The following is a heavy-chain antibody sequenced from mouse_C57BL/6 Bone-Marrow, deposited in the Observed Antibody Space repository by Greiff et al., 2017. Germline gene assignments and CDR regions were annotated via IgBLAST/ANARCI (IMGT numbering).Heavy chain of an antibody. V-gene: IGHV1-82*01. Sequence: QVQLQQSGPELVKPGASVKISCKASGYAFRSSWMNWVKQRPGKGLEGIGRIYPGDGDTNYNGKFKGKATLPADHSSTIAYLQLSSRTSEDSAVYFCASYGRAWFAYWGQGTLVTVSA. CDR1: GYAFRSSW. J-gene: IGHJ3*01. CDR2: IYPGDGDT. D-gene: IGHD1-1*01. CDR3: ASYGRAWFAY.